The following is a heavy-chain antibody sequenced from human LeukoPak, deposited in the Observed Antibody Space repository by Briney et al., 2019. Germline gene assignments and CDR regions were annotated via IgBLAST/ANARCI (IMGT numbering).Heavy chain of an antibody. CDR1: GGSFSDYY. J-gene: IGHJ4*02. D-gene: IGHD3-3*01. V-gene: IGHV4-34*01. CDR2: MNHSGST. Sequence: SETLSLTCAVYGGSFSDYYWSWIRQPPGKGLEWIGEMNHSGSTNYNPSLKSRVTISVDTSKNQFSLKLSSVTAADTAVYYCARVLRPFTIFGVVFKSIDYFDYWGQGTLVTVSS. CDR3: ARVLRPFTIFGVVFKSIDYFDY.